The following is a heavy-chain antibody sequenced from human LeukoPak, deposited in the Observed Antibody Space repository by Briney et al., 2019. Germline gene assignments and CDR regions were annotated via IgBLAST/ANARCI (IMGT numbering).Heavy chain of an antibody. D-gene: IGHD5-12*01. CDR2: IYHSGST. J-gene: IGHJ4*02. Sequence: SETLSLTCTLSGGSISTYDWSWIRQPPGKGLEWIGYIYHSGSTNYNPSLKSRVTISVDTSKNQFSLKLSSVTAADTAVYYCARGGGYASPIGYWGQGALVTVSS. CDR3: ARGGGYASPIGY. CDR1: GGSISTYD. V-gene: IGHV4-59*01.